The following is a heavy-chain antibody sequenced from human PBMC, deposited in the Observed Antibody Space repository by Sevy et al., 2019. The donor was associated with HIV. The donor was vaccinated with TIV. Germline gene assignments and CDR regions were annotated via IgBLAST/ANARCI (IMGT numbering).Heavy chain of an antibody. V-gene: IGHV3-7*01. D-gene: IGHD3-16*01. CDR1: GFSFSTYW. J-gene: IGHJ4*02. CDR3: VREGLGGFSYSLDC. CDR2: MNQDGTER. Sequence: GGSLRLSCAASGFSFSTYWMPWVRQAPGKGLEWVATMNQDGTERDYVDSVKGRFTISRDNTKTSLFLQMNSLSAEDTGVYYCVREGLGGFSYSLDCWGQRTLVTVSS.